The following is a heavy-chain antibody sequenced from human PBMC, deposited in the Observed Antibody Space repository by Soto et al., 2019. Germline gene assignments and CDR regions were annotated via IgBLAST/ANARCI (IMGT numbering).Heavy chain of an antibody. CDR1: GGSICSGDYY. V-gene: IGHV4-30-4*01. CDR3: ARGNYDYVWGSYNSPNFDY. CDR2: IYYSGST. D-gene: IGHD3-16*01. Sequence: PSETLSLTCTVSGGSICSGDYYWSWIRQPPGKGLEWIGYIYYSGSTYYNPSLKSRVTISVDTSKNQFSLKLSSVTAADTAVYYCARGNYDYVWGSYNSPNFDYWGQGTLVTASS. J-gene: IGHJ4*02.